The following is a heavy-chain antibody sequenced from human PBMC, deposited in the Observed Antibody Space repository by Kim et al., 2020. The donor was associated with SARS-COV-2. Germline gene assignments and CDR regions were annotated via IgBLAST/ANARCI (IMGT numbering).Heavy chain of an antibody. Sequence: NYNPSLKSRVTISLDTSKNQFSLKRSSVTAADTAVYFCARGGRDGYDSVDYWGLGTLVTVSS. CDR3: ARGGRDGYDSVDY. J-gene: IGHJ4*02. V-gene: IGHV4-59*09. D-gene: IGHD2-21*01.